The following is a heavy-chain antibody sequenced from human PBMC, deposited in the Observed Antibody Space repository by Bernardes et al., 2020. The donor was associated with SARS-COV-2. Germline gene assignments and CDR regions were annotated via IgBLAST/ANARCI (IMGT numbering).Heavy chain of an antibody. CDR2: MNPKSGNT. J-gene: IGHJ4*02. Sequence: ASVKVSCKASGYTFTTNDINWVRQATGQGLEWMGWMNPKSGNTGYAQKFQGRVTITRNTSISTAYMELSSLRSEDTAVYYCARGRTWMPAGGPPSMYFDYWGRGTQVTVPS. D-gene: IGHD5-12*01. CDR1: GYTFTTND. CDR3: ARGRTWMPAGGPPSMYFDY. V-gene: IGHV1-8*01.